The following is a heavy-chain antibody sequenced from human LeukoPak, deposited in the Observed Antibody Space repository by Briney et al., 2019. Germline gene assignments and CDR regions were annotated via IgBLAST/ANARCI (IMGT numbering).Heavy chain of an antibody. Sequence: GGSLRLSCVASGFTFSAYAMSWVRQAPGKGLEWVSGISASGSSTYCADSVEGRFTISRDNSKNTLYLQMNSLRAEDTAVYYCAKHLGWGPSGSNCFDPWGQGTLVTVSS. CDR3: AKHLGWGPSGSNCFDP. J-gene: IGHJ5*02. CDR1: GFTFSAYA. V-gene: IGHV3-23*01. D-gene: IGHD6-25*01. CDR2: ISASGSST.